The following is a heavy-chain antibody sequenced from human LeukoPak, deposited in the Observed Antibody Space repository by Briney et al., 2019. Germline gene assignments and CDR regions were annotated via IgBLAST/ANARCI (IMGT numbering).Heavy chain of an antibody. CDR1: GYTFTSYD. CDR3: ARDYCAADCSPGSNAFDI. V-gene: IGHV1-8*01. Sequence: ASVKVSCKASGYTFTSYDINWVRQATGQGLEWMGWMNPNSGNTGYAQKFQGRVTMTRNTSISTAYMELSSLRSEDTAVYYCARDYCAADCSPGSNAFDIWGQGTMVTISS. CDR2: MNPNSGNT. D-gene: IGHD2-21*02. J-gene: IGHJ3*02.